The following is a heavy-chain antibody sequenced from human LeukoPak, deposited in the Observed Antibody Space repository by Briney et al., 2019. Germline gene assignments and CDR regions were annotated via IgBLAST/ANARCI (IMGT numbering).Heavy chain of an antibody. V-gene: IGHV3-30*18. CDR1: GFTFSSYG. J-gene: IGHJ6*03. CDR2: ISYDGSNK. D-gene: IGHD2-21*02. Sequence: GGSLRLSCAASGFTFSSYGMHWVRQAPGKGLEWVAVISYDGSNKYYADSVKGRFTISRDNSKNTLYLQMNSLRAEDTAVYYCAKPGRLLSYYYYYYMDVWGKGTTVTVSS. CDR3: AKPGRLLSYYYYYYMDV.